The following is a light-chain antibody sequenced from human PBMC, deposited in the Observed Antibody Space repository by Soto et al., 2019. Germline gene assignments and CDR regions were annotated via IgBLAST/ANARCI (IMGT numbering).Light chain of an antibody. J-gene: IGKJ1*01. CDR1: QSVLYNSNNKNY. CDR2: WAS. V-gene: IGKV4-1*01. CDR3: QQYYTTPRA. Sequence: DIVMTQSPDSLAVSLGERATINCKSSQSVLYNSNNKNYLAWYQQKPGQPPKLLIYWASTRESGVPDRFSGSGSGTDFTLPISSLQAEDVAVYYCQQYYTTPRAFSQGTKVEIK.